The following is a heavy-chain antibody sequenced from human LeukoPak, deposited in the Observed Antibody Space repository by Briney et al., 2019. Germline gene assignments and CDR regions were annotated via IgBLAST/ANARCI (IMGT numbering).Heavy chain of an antibody. J-gene: IGHJ1*01. CDR1: GFPFSSYA. CDR3: ATSPGIATAGGLIYFQH. CDR2: ISGSGGST. D-gene: IGHD6-13*01. V-gene: IGHV3-23*01. Sequence: GGSLRLSCAASGFPFSSYAMSWVRQAPGKGLEWVSAISGSGGSTYYADSVKGRFTISRDNSKNTLYLQMNSLRAEDTAVYYCATSPGIATAGGLIYFQHWGQGTLVTVSS.